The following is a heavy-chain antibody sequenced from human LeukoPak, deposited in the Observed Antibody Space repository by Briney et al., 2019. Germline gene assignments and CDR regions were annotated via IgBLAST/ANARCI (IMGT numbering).Heavy chain of an antibody. CDR1: GYTFTVYY. Sequence: AASVTVSFTASGYTFTVYYMHWVRQAPGQGLEWMGWINPNSGGTNYAQKFQGWVTMTRDTSISTAYMELSRLRSDDTAVYYCARGGAVPAAKAFDYWGQGTLVTVSS. CDR2: INPNSGGT. D-gene: IGHD2-2*01. V-gene: IGHV1-2*04. CDR3: ARGGAVPAAKAFDY. J-gene: IGHJ4*02.